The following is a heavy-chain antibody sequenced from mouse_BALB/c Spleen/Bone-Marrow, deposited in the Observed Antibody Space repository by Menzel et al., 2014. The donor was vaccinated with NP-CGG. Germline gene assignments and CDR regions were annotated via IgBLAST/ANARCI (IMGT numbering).Heavy chain of an antibody. CDR1: GFAFSSYD. CDR3: ARHKLRRWYFDV. J-gene: IGHJ1*01. D-gene: IGHD4-1*01. Sequence: EVQRVESGGGLVKPGGSLKLSCAASGFAFSSYDMSWVRQTPEKRLEWVAYISSGGGSTYYPDTVKGRFTISRDNAKNTLYLQMSSLKSEDTAMYYCARHKLRRWYFDVWGAGTTVTVSS. V-gene: IGHV5-12-1*01. CDR2: ISSGGGST.